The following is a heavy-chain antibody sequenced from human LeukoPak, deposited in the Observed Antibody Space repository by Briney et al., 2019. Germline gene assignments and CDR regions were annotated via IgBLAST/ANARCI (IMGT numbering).Heavy chain of an antibody. V-gene: IGHV3-30-3*01. D-gene: IGHD3-3*01. CDR2: ISYDGRQK. CDR1: GFTFSEYA. CDR3: ARVFLERLTSGYFDN. J-gene: IGHJ4*02. Sequence: GRSLRLSCAASGFTFSEYAMHWVRQAPGKGLEWVAVISYDGRQKYYGDSVKGRFTISRDNPKNTLYLQMNSLRDDDTAVYYCARVFLERLTSGYFDNWGQGTLVTVSP.